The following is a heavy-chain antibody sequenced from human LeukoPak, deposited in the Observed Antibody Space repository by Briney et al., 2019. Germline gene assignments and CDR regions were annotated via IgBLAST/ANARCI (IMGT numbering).Heavy chain of an antibody. J-gene: IGHJ5*02. CDR2: IKQDGSEN. CDR3: ARDLMLVATIGWFDP. Sequence: GGSLRLSCAASGFTLSSYWMSWVRQTPGKRLEWVANIKQDGSENYYVDSVKGRFTISRDNAKNSLYLQMNSLRAEDTAVYYCARDLMLVATIGWFDPWGQGTLVTVSS. V-gene: IGHV3-7*01. D-gene: IGHD5-12*01. CDR1: GFTLSSYW.